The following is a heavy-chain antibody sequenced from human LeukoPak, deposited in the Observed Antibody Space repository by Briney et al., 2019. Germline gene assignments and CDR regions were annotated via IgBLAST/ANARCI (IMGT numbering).Heavy chain of an antibody. CDR1: GYAFTAHY. CDR2: INPKTGGT. Sequence: ASVKVSCKASGYAFTAHYLQWVRQAPGQGLEWMGLINPKTGGTNYAQKFQGRVTMTRNTSISTAYMELSSLRSEDTAVYYCAREMLAYCGGDCYSPVYYYYMDVWGKGTTVTISS. CDR3: AREMLAYCGGDCYSPVYYYYMDV. J-gene: IGHJ6*03. D-gene: IGHD2-21*02. V-gene: IGHV1-2*02.